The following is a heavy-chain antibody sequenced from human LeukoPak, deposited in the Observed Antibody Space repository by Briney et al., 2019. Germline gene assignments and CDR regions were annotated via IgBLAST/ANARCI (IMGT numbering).Heavy chain of an antibody. CDR2: INPNSGGT. CDR1: GYTFTGYY. D-gene: IGHD5-24*01. Sequence: ASVTVSCKASGYTFTGYYMHWVRQDPGQGLEWMGRINPNSGGTNYAQKFQGRVTMTRDTSISTAYMELSRLRSDDTAVYYCARAERRDGYNYDFDYWGQGTLVTVSS. V-gene: IGHV1-2*06. J-gene: IGHJ4*02. CDR3: ARAERRDGYNYDFDY.